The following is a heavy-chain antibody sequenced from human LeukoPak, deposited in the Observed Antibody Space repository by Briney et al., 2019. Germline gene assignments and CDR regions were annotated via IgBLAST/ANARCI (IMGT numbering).Heavy chain of an antibody. V-gene: IGHV3-23*01. J-gene: IGHJ4*02. CDR1: GFTFSIYA. D-gene: IGHD2-15*01. CDR2: ISASGSNT. CDR3: ARDRGYCSGGSCYSPEYYFDY. Sequence: PGGSLRLSCAASGFTFSIYAMSWVRQAPGKGLEWVSLISASGSNTYYADSVKGRFTISRDNSKNILYLQMNSLRAEDTAVYYCARDRGYCSGGSCYSPEYYFDYWGQGTLVTVSS.